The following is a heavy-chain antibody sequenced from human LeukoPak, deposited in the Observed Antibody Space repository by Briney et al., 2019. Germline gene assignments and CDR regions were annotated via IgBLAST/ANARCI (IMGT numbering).Heavy chain of an antibody. V-gene: IGHV3-7*01. D-gene: IGHD3-3*01. CDR2: IKQDGSEK. CDR3: ASRHYDFWSGYLDDAFDI. CDR1: GFTFSSYG. Sequence: GGSLRLSCAASGFTFSSYGMHGVRQAPGKGLEWVANIKQDGSEKYYVDSVKGRFTISRDNAKNSLYLQLNSLRAEDTAVYYCASRHYDFWSGYLDDAFDIWGQGTMVTVSS. J-gene: IGHJ3*02.